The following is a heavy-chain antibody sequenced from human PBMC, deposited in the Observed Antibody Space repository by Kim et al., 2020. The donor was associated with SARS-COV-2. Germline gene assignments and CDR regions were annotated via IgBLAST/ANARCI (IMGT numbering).Heavy chain of an antibody. CDR1: GFTFSSSW. V-gene: IGHV3-74*03. CDR3: ARRITVAGAGFDY. D-gene: IGHD6-19*01. Sequence: GGSLRLSCAASGFTFSSSWMDWVRQAPGEGPIWVSRINSAGSNTKYADCVKGRFTISRDNAKNTLYLQMNSLRAEDSAVYYCARRITVAGAGFDYWGQGTLVTVSA. CDR2: INSAGSNT. J-gene: IGHJ4*02.